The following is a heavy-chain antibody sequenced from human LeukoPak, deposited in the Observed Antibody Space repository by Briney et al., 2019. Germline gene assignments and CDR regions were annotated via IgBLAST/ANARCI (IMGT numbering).Heavy chain of an antibody. V-gene: IGHV4-39*01. CDR2: IYYSGST. Sequence: SETLSLTCTVSGGSISSSTYYWGWIRQPPGKGLEWFGSIYYSGSTYYNPSLKSRVTISVDTSKNQFSLKLSSVTAADTAVYYCARYSTSSGWFDPWGQGTLVTVSS. CDR1: GGSISSSTYY. CDR3: ARYSTSSGWFDP. D-gene: IGHD6-6*01. J-gene: IGHJ5*02.